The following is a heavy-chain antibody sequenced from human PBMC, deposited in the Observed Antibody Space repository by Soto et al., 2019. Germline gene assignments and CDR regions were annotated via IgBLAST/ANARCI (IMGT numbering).Heavy chain of an antibody. V-gene: IGHV1-2*02. Sequence: QVQHVQSGAEVKKPGDSVKVSCKASGYSFTGHYMHWVRRAPGPGLEWMGWVNLNTGGTDYAQEFQGRVTMTTATSIRTVYLEVTRLNCDDTAIYSCARDPSSSLGRFYGMDVWGQGTAVTVSS. J-gene: IGHJ6*02. CDR2: VNLNTGGT. CDR1: GYSFTGHY. CDR3: ARDPSSSLGRFYGMDV.